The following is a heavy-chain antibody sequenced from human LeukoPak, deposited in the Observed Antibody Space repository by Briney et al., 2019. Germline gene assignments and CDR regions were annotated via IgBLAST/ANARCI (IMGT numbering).Heavy chain of an antibody. D-gene: IGHD2-2*01. CDR1: GGSLSGYY. J-gene: IGHJ5*02. V-gene: IGHV4-34*01. CDR2: INHSGST. Sequence: SDTLSLTCAVYGGSLSGYYWSGLRHPPEKALECRGEINHSGSTNYNPSLKSRVTISVDTSKNQFSLKLSSVTAADTAVYYCARGSIVVVPAASNWFDPWGQGTLVTVSS. CDR3: ARGSIVVVPAASNWFDP.